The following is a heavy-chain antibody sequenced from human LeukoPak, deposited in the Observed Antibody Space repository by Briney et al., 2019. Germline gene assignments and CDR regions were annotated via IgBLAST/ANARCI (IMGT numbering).Heavy chain of an antibody. J-gene: IGHJ4*02. V-gene: IGHV1-46*01. CDR3: ARPVDVVGVVATIFDY. D-gene: IGHD5-12*01. CDR1: GYTFTSYY. CDR2: INPSGGST. Sequence: ASVKVSCKASGYTFTSYYMHWVRQAPGQGLEWMGIINPSGGSTSYAQKFQGRVTMTRDTSTSTVYMELSSLRSEDTAAYYCARPVDVVGVVATIFDYWGQGTLVTVSS.